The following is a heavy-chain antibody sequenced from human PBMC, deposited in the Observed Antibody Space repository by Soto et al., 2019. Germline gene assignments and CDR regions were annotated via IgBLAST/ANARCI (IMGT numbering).Heavy chain of an antibody. V-gene: IGHV4-61*01. CDR1: GGSVDSASYY. D-gene: IGHD1-26*01. CDR2: ISYSGTA. J-gene: IGHJ5*02. CDR3: ARRRTGTYGGKWFDP. Sequence: SETLSLTCIVSGGSVDSASYYWGWIRQPPGKRLQWIGNISYSGTANYNPSLKSRVTMSLDTSKNQISLELKSVTAADTAVYYCARRRTGTYGGKWFDPWGQGTLVTVSS.